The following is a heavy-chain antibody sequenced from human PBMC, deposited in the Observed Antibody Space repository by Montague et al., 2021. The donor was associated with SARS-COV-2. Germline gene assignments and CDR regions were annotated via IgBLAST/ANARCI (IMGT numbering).Heavy chain of an antibody. CDR1: GFIFTNYG. CDR3: AKSFSGTRNWFDI. D-gene: IGHD1-14*01. Sequence: SQRLSCAASGFIFTNYGMNWVRRAPGKGLESVAGISGFGGGTYYSDSVKGRFTISRATSNSTLFLQMDGLRAEDTAIYYCAKSFSGTRNWFDIWGQGTLVTVSS. CDR2: ISGFGGGT. J-gene: IGHJ5*02. V-gene: IGHV3-23*01.